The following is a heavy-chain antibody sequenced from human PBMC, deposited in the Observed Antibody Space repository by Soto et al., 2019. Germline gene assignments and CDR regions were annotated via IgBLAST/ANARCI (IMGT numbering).Heavy chain of an antibody. CDR2: IIPIFGTA. Sequence: QVQLVQSGAEVKKPGSSVKVSCKASGGTFSSYAISWVRQAPGQGLEWMGGIIPIFGTANYAQTFQGRVTITADKSTSTAYMELSRLRSEDPAVYYCAGDFSNRMVAAGMDVWGQGPTVTVSS. CDR1: GGTFSSYA. J-gene: IGHJ6*02. CDR3: AGDFSNRMVAAGMDV. D-gene: IGHD2-15*01. V-gene: IGHV1-69*06.